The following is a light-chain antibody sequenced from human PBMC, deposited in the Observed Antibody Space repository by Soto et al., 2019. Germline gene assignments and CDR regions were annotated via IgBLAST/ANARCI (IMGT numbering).Light chain of an antibody. J-gene: IGKJ4*02. V-gene: IGKV1-5*03. Sequence: DIRMTQSASTLSASIGDRVSIXCRASQSINNWFAWYQQKPGKAPNPLIYKASSLESGGPSRFSGSGSGTEFTRTISSLQPDDFATYYRQQYNSYPLTFGGGTKVDI. CDR2: KAS. CDR3: QQYNSYPLT. CDR1: QSINNW.